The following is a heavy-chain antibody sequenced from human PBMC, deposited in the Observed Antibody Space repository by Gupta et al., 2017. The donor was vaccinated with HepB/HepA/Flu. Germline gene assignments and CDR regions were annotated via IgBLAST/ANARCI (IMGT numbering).Heavy chain of an antibody. CDR1: GVSISSGGHY. Sequence: QVQLQESGPGLAKPSQTLSLTCTVSGVSISSGGHYWTWIRQHPGKGLEWIGYIYDSGSTHYNPSLKSRLTISVDTSKNQFSLRLSSVTAADTALYYCARDRRGPFYGMDVWGQGTTVTVSS. J-gene: IGHJ6*02. CDR3: ARDRRGPFYGMDV. V-gene: IGHV4-31*03. CDR2: IYDSGST.